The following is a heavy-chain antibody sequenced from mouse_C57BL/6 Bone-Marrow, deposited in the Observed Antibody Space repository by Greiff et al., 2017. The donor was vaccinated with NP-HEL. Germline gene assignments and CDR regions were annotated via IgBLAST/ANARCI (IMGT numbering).Heavy chain of an antibody. CDR1: GFSLTSYA. Sequence: QVQLKESGPGLVAPSQSLSITCTVSGFSLTSYAISWVRQPPGKGLEWLGVIWTGGCTNYNSALKSRLSISKDNSKSQVFLKMNSLQTDDTARYYCARRGVITTPYFDVWGTGTTVTVSS. CDR2: IWTGGCT. CDR3: ARRGVITTPYFDV. D-gene: IGHD1-1*01. V-gene: IGHV2-9-1*01. J-gene: IGHJ1*03.